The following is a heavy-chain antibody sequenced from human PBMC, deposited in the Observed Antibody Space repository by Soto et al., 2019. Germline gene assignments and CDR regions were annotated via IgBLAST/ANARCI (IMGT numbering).Heavy chain of an antibody. CDR3: ARELYCSSTSCSHYYYYGMDV. CDR2: IWYDGSNK. Sequence: PGGSLRLSCAASGFTFSSYGMHWVRQAPGKGLEWVAVIWYDGSNKYYADSVKGRFTISRDNSKNTLYLQTNSLRAEDTAVYYCARELYCSSTSCSHYYYYGMDVWGQGTTVTVSS. CDR1: GFTFSSYG. D-gene: IGHD2-2*01. V-gene: IGHV3-33*01. J-gene: IGHJ6*02.